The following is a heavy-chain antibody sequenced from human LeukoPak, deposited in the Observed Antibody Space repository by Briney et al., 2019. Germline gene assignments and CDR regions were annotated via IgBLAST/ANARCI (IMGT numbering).Heavy chain of an antibody. J-gene: IGHJ4*02. V-gene: IGHV3-48*01. CDR3: ARDYKYALDN. D-gene: IGHD5-24*01. CDR1: GFTFSAYS. CDR2: IGISSGNT. Sequence: PGGSLRLSCAASGFTFSAYSMNWVRQAPGKGLEWISYIGISSGNTKYADSVKGRFTISGDKAKNSLYLQMNSLRVEDTAVCYCARDYKYALDNWGQGTLVTVSS.